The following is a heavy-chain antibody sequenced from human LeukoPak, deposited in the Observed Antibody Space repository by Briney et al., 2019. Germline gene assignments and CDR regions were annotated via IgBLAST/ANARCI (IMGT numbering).Heavy chain of an antibody. CDR3: ARGFDCSTASCSCMDV. CDR1: GFPFSDYY. CDR2: IGGSGSNI. J-gene: IGHJ6*02. V-gene: IGHV3-11*01. Sequence: GGSLRLSCAVSGFPFSDYYMSWIRQAPGKGLEWVSYIGGSGSNIYYADSMKGRFTISRDNSKNSLYLQMNSLRADDTAVYYCARGFDCSTASCSCMDVWGQGTTVTVSS. D-gene: IGHD4-11*01.